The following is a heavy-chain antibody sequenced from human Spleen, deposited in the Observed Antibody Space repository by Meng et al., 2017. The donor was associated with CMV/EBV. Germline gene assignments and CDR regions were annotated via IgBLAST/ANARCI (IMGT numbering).Heavy chain of an antibody. D-gene: IGHD3-10*01. CDR2: INHSGST. CDR1: GGSFSGYY. Sequence: SETLSLTCAVYGGSFSGYYWSWIRQPPGKGLEWIGEINHSGSTNYNPSLKSRVTISVDTSKNQFSLQLNSVTPEDTAVYYCVRYIARGAGRRWFDPWGQGTLVTVSS. V-gene: IGHV4-34*01. CDR3: VRYIARGAGRRWFDP. J-gene: IGHJ5*02.